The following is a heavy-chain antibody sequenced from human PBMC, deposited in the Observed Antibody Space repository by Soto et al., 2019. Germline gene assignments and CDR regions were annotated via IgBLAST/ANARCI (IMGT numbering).Heavy chain of an antibody. Sequence: ASVKVSCKASGGTFSSYAISWVRQAPGQGLEWMGGIIPIFGTANYAQKFQGRVTITADESTSTAYMELSSLRSEDTAVYYCASTNPGGPYYDYVWGSYPHDYWGQGTLVTVSS. CDR1: GGTFSSYA. V-gene: IGHV1-69*13. CDR2: IIPIFGTA. CDR3: ASTNPGGPYYDYVWGSYPHDY. D-gene: IGHD3-16*02. J-gene: IGHJ4*02.